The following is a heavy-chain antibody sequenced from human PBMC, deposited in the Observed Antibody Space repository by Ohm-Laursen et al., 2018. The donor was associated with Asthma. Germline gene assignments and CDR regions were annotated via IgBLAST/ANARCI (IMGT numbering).Heavy chain of an antibody. Sequence: GSLRLSCAASGFTFSNHCMTWVRQAPGRGLEWVGRSRNKVNSYFTEYAASVKGRFTISRDESKNSLFLQMNSLKTEDTAVYYCARVLGSYWGAFGFDLWGHGTLVTVSS. V-gene: IGHV3-72*01. CDR3: ARVLGSYWGAFGFDL. J-gene: IGHJ4*01. CDR1: GFTFSNHC. CDR2: SRNKVNSYFT. D-gene: IGHD1-26*01.